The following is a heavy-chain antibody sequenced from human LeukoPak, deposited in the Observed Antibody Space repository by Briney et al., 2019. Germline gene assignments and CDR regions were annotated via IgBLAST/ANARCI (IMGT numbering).Heavy chain of an antibody. V-gene: IGHV4-59*01. CDR2: IYYSGST. Sequence: SETLSLTCTVSGGSISSYYWSWIRQPPGKGLEWIGYIYYSGSTNYNPSLKSRVTISVDTSKNQFSLKLSSVTAADTAVYYCATYSSGYQDDAFDIWGQGTMVTVSS. CDR3: ATYSSGYQDDAFDI. CDR1: GGSISSYY. D-gene: IGHD3-22*01. J-gene: IGHJ3*02.